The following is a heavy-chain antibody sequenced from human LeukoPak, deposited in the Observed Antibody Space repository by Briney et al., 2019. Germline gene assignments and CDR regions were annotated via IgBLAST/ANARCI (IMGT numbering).Heavy chain of an antibody. D-gene: IGHD3-22*01. CDR1: GGSISSGGYY. CDR2: IYYSGST. CDR3: ARDRMGDSSGEGYYYYYYGMDV. J-gene: IGHJ6*02. V-gene: IGHV4-31*03. Sequence: PSETLSLTCTVSGGSISSGGYYWSWIRQHPGKGLEWIGYIYYSGSTYYNPSLKSRVTISVDTSKNQFSLKLSSVTAADTAVYYCARDRMGDSSGEGYYYYYYGMDVWGQGTTVTVSS.